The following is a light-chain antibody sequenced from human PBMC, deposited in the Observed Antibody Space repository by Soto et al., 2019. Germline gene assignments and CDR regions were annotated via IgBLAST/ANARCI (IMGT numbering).Light chain of an antibody. CDR1: SSNIGSNY. J-gene: IGLJ2*01. CDR3: ATWDDSLSGRV. CDR2: KND. Sequence: QAVVTQPPSASGTPGQRVTISCSGSSSNIGSNYVYWYQQLPGTAPKLLIYKNDQRPSGVPVRFSGSKSGTSASLAISGLRSEDEADYYCATWDDSLSGRVFGGGTKVTVL. V-gene: IGLV1-47*01.